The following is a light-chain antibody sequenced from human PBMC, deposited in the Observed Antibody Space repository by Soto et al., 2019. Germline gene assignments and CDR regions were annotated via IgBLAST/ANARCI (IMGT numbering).Light chain of an antibody. CDR1: SSDVGSYNL. CDR2: EGS. CDR3: CSYAGSRV. V-gene: IGLV2-23*01. Sequence: QSALTQPASVSGSPGQSITISCTGTSSDVGSYNLVSWYQQHPGKAPKLMIYEGSKRPSGVSNRFSGSKSGNTASLTISGXXXXXEXDYYCCSYAGSRVFGGGTKLTV. J-gene: IGLJ3*02.